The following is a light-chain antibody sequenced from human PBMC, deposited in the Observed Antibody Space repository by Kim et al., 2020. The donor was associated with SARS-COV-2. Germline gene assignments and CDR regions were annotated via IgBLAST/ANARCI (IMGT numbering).Light chain of an antibody. Sequence: SPGETPTLSCRASQSVSSKVAWYQQKPGQAPRLLIYDASTRATGIPARFSGSGSGTDFTLTISSLQSEDLAVYHCQQYDDWPPWTFGQGTKVDIK. CDR1: QSVSSK. J-gene: IGKJ1*01. CDR2: DAS. CDR3: QQYDDWPPWT. V-gene: IGKV3-15*01.